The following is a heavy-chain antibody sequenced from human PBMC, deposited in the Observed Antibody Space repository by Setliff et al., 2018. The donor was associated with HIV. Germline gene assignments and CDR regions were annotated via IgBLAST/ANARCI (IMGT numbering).Heavy chain of an antibody. CDR2: ISPYNGDT. CDR3: ARGVTRDSGGYYRDEYFQH. D-gene: IGHD3-22*01. CDR1: GYTFTTYS. Sequence: ASVKVSCKASGYTFTTYSLHWVRQAPGHSLEWMGWISPYNGDTRYVQKLQGRVTLTTDTSTNTAYMELRTLRSDDTAVYYCARGVTRDSGGYYRDEYFQHWGQGTLVTVSS. J-gene: IGHJ1*01. V-gene: IGHV1-18*01.